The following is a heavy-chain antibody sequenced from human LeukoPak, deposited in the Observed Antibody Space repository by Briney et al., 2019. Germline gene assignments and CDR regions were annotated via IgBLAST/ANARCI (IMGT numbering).Heavy chain of an antibody. CDR3: VRTPPNWGADF. Sequence: SVKVSCKASGGTFSSYAISWVRQAPGQGLEWMGGIIPIFGTANYAQKFQGRVTMTRDTSTGTAYLELSSLRSEDSAVYYCVRTPPNWGADFWGQGTLVTVSS. CDR1: GGTFSSYA. CDR2: IIPIFGTA. J-gene: IGHJ4*02. V-gene: IGHV1-69*05. D-gene: IGHD7-27*01.